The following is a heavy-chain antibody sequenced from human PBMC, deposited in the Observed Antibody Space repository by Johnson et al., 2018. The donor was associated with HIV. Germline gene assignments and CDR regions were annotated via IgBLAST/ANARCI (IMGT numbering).Heavy chain of an antibody. CDR3: AKDSSSWTRGAFDI. CDR1: GFTFDDYG. Sequence: VQLVESGGGVERPGGSLRLSCVASGFTFDDYGMSWVRQAPGKGLEWVSGISWNSGSIGYADSVKGRFTISRDNAKNSLYLQMNSLRAEDTAVYYCAKDSSSWTRGAFDIWGQGTMVTVSS. V-gene: IGHV3-20*04. J-gene: IGHJ3*02. D-gene: IGHD6-13*01. CDR2: ISWNSGSI.